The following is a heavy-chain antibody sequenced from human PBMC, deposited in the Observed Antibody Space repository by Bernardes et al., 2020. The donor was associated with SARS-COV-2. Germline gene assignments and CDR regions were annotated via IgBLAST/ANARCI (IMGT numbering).Heavy chain of an antibody. D-gene: IGHD3-3*01. CDR1: GVSVSNSDLF. Sequence: SETLSLTCSVSGVSVSNSDLFWSWLRQPPGKGLESIGGFYYGGMTTYYTSSLPCRVTISLTTSKIHFSLRLECVTAADTAVYFCARQGHGTVELSGSSPYYDYGLDVWGQGTTVTGSS. V-gene: IGHV4-39*01. CDR3: ARQGHGTVELSGSSPYYDYGLDV. CDR2: FYYGGMTT. J-gene: IGHJ6*02.